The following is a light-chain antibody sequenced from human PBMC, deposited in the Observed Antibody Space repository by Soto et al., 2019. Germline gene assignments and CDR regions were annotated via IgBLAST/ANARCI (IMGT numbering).Light chain of an antibody. Sequence: QSALTQPASVSGSPGQSITISCTGTSSDVGGYDYVSWYQQHPGKAPKLMIYDVRNRPSGVSNRFSGSKSGSTASLTISGLQPEDEADYYCGSYTGTGDLLFGGGTKVTVL. CDR3: GSYTGTGDLL. V-gene: IGLV2-14*03. J-gene: IGLJ2*01. CDR1: SSDVGGYDY. CDR2: DVR.